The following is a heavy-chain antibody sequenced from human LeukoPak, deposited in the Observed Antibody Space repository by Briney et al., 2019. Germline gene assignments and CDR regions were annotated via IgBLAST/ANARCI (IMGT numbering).Heavy chain of an antibody. V-gene: IGHV3-64*01. CDR2: IEDNGVRT. D-gene: IGHD6-19*01. Sequence: PGGSLRLSCAASGFTFSTYNMHWVRQAPGKGLEYVSTIEDNGVRTYYANSVKGRFTISRDKSKSTLYLQMDSLRAEDMAVYFCAREHRGWAFDIWGQATMVTV. CDR1: GFTFSTYN. CDR3: AREHRGWAFDI. J-gene: IGHJ3*02.